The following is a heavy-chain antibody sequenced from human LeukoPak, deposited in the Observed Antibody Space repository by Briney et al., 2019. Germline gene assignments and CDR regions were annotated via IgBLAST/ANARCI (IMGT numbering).Heavy chain of an antibody. CDR1: GFSFSSYW. J-gene: IGHJ4*02. CDR2: INQDGSGK. CDR3: AKAGSGRSIDY. D-gene: IGHD3-10*01. Sequence: PGGSLRLSCAASGFSFSSYWMNWVRQAPGKGLEWVGNINQDGSGKYYVDSVKGRFTISRVNAMNSLYLQMNSLRAEDTAVYYCAKAGSGRSIDYWGQGTLVTVSS. V-gene: IGHV3-7*01.